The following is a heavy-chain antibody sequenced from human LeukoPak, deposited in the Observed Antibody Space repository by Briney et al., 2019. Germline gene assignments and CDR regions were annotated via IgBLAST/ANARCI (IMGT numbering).Heavy chain of an antibody. V-gene: IGHV3-23*01. Sequence: GGSLRLSCAASGFTFSNYAMSWVRQAPGKGLEWVSAISGSGGSTYYADSVKGRFTISRDNSKNTLYLQMNSLRAEDTAVYYCANFGVLYYDILTGYGGWGQGTLVTVSS. CDR2: ISGSGGST. CDR1: GFTFSNYA. J-gene: IGHJ4*02. D-gene: IGHD3-9*01. CDR3: ANFGVLYYDILTGYGG.